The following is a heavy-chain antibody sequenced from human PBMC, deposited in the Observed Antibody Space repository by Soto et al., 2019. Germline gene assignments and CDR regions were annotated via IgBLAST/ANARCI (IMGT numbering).Heavy chain of an antibody. J-gene: IGHJ4*02. CDR3: ARGYVTEYYYDSSGYYDY. V-gene: IGHV4-4*02. CDR1: GGSISSSNW. CDR2: IYHSGST. Sequence: SETLSLTCAVSGGSISSSNWWSWVRQPPGKGLEWIGEIYHSGSTNYNPSLKSRVTISVDKSKNQFSLKLSSVTAADTAVYYCARGYVTEYYYDSSGYYDYWGQGTLVTGSS. D-gene: IGHD3-22*01.